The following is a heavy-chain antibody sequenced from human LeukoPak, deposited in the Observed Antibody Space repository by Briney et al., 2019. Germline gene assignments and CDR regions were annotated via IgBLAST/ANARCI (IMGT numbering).Heavy chain of an antibody. CDR2: IYSGGST. Sequence: GGSLRLSCAASGFTVSSNYMSWVRQAPGKGLEWVSVIYSGGSTYYADSVKGRFTISRDNSTNTLYLQMNSLRAEDTAVYYCARAEKATIFDYWGQGTLVTVPS. CDR1: GFTVSSNY. D-gene: IGHD5-24*01. V-gene: IGHV3-53*01. CDR3: ARAEKATIFDY. J-gene: IGHJ4*02.